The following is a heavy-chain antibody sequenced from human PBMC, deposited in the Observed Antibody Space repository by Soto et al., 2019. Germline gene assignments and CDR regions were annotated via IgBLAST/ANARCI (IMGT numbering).Heavy chain of an antibody. CDR3: AKYSNTASADFDY. J-gene: IGHJ4*02. V-gene: IGHV3-23*01. D-gene: IGHD4-4*01. CDR2: ISGSGGNT. Sequence: EVQLLESGGGLVQPGGSLRLSCAASGFTFNNYPMSWVRQAPGKGLEWISVISGSGGNTYHAVSVRGRFTISRDNSKSPLSRQRSSLGAEDTAVYYCAKYSNTASADFDYWGQGTLVTVSS. CDR1: GFTFNNYP.